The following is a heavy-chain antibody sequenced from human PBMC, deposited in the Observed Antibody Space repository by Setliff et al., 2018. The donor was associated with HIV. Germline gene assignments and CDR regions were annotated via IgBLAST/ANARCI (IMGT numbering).Heavy chain of an antibody. CDR2: IYPSTSA. J-gene: IGHJ4*02. D-gene: IGHD3-16*01. CDR3: LNPSGAMGDFDS. CDR1: GGSIGGYS. Sequence: SETLSLTCSVSGGSIGGYSWGWIRQSPGKGLEWIGYIYPSTSANYNPSLKSRVRILLDTSKNQFSLRLTSVTAAATAVYYCLNPSGAMGDFDSWGQGTLVTVSS. V-gene: IGHV4-4*09.